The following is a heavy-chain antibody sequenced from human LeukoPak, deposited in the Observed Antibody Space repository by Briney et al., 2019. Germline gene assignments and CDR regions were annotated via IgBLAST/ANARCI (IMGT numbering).Heavy chain of an antibody. D-gene: IGHD2-2*02. CDR2: IRYDGSNK. Sequence: GGSLRLSCAASGFTFSSYGMHWVRQAPGKGLEWVAFIRYDGSNKYYADSVKGRFTISRDNSKNTLYLQMNSLRAEDTAVYYCAKAHSRYCSSTSCYTGPNYWGQGTLVTVSS. CDR3: AKAHSRYCSSTSCYTGPNY. J-gene: IGHJ4*02. CDR1: GFTFSSYG. V-gene: IGHV3-30*02.